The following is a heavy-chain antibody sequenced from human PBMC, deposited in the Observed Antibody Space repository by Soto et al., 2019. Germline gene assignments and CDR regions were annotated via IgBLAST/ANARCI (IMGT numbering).Heavy chain of an antibody. CDR2: ISGSGERT. Sequence: EVQLLESGGGLVQPGGSLRLSCGASGLTFSNYAMSWVRQAPGKGLEWVSAISGSGERTYYADSVKGRFTIARDNSKNTLYLQMNSLRVEDTAVYYCAKVVTMVGGEDYWGQGTLVTVSS. V-gene: IGHV3-23*01. J-gene: IGHJ4*02. CDR1: GLTFSNYA. CDR3: AKVVTMVGGEDY. D-gene: IGHD3-10*01.